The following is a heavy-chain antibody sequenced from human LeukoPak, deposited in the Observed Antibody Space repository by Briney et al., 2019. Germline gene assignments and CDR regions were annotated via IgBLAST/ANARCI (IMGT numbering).Heavy chain of an antibody. D-gene: IGHD3-9*01. V-gene: IGHV4-4*07. J-gene: IGHJ4*02. Sequence: PSETLSLTCTVSGGSISSHYWSWIRQPAGKGLEWIGRIYTTGSTNYNPSLKSRVTISVDKSKKQFSLKLSSVTAADTAVYYCAREGDYDVLTGYYNRFDYWGQGTLVTVSS. CDR2: IYTTGST. CDR1: GGSISSHY. CDR3: AREGDYDVLTGYYNRFDY.